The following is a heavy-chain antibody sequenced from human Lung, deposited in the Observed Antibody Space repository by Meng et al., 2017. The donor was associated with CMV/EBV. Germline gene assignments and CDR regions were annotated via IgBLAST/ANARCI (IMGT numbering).Heavy chain of an antibody. CDR1: GGTFSSYA. CDR3: ARDLQAARPCYYYVMDV. D-gene: IGHD6-6*01. Sequence: SXXVSCKASGGTFSSYAISWVRQAPGQGLEWMGGIIPIFGTANYAQKSQGRVTITTDESTSTAYMELSSLRSEDTAVYYCARDLQAARPCYYYVMDVWGQGXTVTVSS. J-gene: IGHJ6*02. V-gene: IGHV1-69*05. CDR2: IIPIFGTA.